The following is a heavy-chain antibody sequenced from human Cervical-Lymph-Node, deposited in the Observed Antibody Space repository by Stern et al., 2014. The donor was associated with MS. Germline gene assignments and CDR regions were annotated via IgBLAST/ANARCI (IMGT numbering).Heavy chain of an antibody. V-gene: IGHV1-69*01. CDR2: MLPMFAKA. Sequence: VQLVESGAEVKKPGSSVRVSCKASGGSFKSYAFNWLRQAPGQGLEWMGDMLPMFAKANYAQKFQGRVTVTADEATNTVYMELSFLTSEDTAVYYCARERSIHYPAFAPWGQGTLVTVSS. CDR3: ARERSIHYPAFAP. CDR1: GGSFKSYA. D-gene: IGHD3-10*01. J-gene: IGHJ5*02.